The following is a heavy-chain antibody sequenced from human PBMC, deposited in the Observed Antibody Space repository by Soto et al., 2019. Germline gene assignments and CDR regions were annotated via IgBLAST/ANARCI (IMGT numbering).Heavy chain of an antibody. J-gene: IGHJ3*01. CDR1: GFTFTNYA. CDR3: ARKGDPTNWGSGNAFDV. V-gene: IGHV3-30-3*01. CDR2: ISYDGSHK. D-gene: IGHD7-27*01. Sequence: QVQLVESGGGVVQPGRSLRLSCAASGFTFTNYAIHWVRQAPGKGLEWVAVISYDGSHKYYADSVKGRFTISRDNSKNTLYLQMNSLRVEVTAVYYCARKGDPTNWGSGNAFDVWGQGTMVTVSS.